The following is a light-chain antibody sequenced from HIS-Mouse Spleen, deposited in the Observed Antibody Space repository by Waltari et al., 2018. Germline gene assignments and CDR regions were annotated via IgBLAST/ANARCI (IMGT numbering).Light chain of an antibody. CDR2: GGR. J-gene: IGLJ3*02. CDR3: CSYAGSSTWV. CDR1: SSDVGSYNL. V-gene: IGLV2-23*01. Sequence: QSALTQPASVSGSPGQSITISCTGTSSDVGSYNLVSWYQQHPGKAHKRLIYGGRKRPSGVSNRFAGSKSGNTASLTISGLQAEDEADYYCCSYAGSSTWVFGGGTKLTVL.